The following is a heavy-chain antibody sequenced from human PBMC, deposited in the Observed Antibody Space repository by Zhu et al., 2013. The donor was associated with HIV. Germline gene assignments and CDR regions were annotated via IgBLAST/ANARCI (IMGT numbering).Heavy chain of an antibody. CDR1: GHTFSSYG. Sequence: QVQLVQSGAEVKKPGASVKVSCKASGHTFSSYGISWVRQAPGQGLEWMGWISAYNGNTNYAQKLQGRVTMTTDTSTSTAYMELRTLRSDDTAVYYCARVAPSDYYYYMDVWAKGPRSPSP. CDR3: ARVAPSDYYYYMDV. CDR2: ISAYNGNT. J-gene: IGHJ6*03. V-gene: IGHV1-18*01.